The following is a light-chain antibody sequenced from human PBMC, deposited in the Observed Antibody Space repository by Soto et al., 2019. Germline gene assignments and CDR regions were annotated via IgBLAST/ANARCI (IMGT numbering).Light chain of an antibody. CDR3: QSYDSSLSGWV. CDR2: GNS. Sequence: QSVLTQPPSVSGAPGQRVTISCTGSSSNIGAGYDVHWYQQLPGTAPKLLIYGNSNRPSRVPDRFSGAKSCTSASLAITGLRAEDEADYYSQSYDSSLSGWVFGGGTKLTVL. CDR1: SSNIGAGYD. V-gene: IGLV1-40*01. J-gene: IGLJ3*02.